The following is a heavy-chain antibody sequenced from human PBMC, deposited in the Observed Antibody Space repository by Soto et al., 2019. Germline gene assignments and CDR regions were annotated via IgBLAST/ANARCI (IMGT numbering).Heavy chain of an antibody. J-gene: IGHJ4*02. V-gene: IGHV3-30*18. CDR3: AKGLGIAVAGPNGY. CDR1: GFTFSSYG. D-gene: IGHD6-19*01. CDR2: ISYDGSNK. Sequence: QVQLVESGGGVVQPGRSLRLSCAASGFTFSSYGMHWVRQAPGKGLEWVAVISYDGSNKYYADSVKGRFTISRDNSKNTLYLQMNSLRAEDTAVYYCAKGLGIAVAGPNGYWGEGTLVTVSS.